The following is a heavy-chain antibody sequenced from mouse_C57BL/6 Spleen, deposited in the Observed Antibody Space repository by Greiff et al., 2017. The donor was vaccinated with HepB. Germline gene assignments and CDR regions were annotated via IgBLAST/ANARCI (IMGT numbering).Heavy chain of an antibody. CDR2: IYPRSGNT. CDR1: GYTFTSYG. Sequence: VQLQQSGAELARPGASVKLSCKASGYTFTSYGISWVKQRTGQGLEWIGEIYPRSGNTYYNEKFKGKATLTAEKSSSTAYMELRSLTSEDSAVYFCASYYGSSRYFDYWGQGTTLTVSS. D-gene: IGHD1-1*01. CDR3: ASYYGSSRYFDY. V-gene: IGHV1-81*01. J-gene: IGHJ2*01.